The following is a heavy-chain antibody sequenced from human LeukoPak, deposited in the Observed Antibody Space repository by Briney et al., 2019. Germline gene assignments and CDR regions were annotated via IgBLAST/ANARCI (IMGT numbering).Heavy chain of an antibody. V-gene: IGHV3-23*01. D-gene: IGHD3-22*01. CDR3: ARLTYYYDSSGPVC. Sequence: GGSLRLSCAASGFTFSSYAMSWVRQAPGKGLEWVSAISGSGGSTYYADSVKGRFTISRDNSKNSLYLQMNSLRAEDTAVYYCARLTYYYDSSGPVCWGQGTLVTVSS. CDR2: ISGSGGST. J-gene: IGHJ4*02. CDR1: GFTFSSYA.